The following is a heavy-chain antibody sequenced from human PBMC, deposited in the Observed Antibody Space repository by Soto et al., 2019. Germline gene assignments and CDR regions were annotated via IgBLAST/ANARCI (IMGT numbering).Heavy chain of an antibody. D-gene: IGHD2-2*01. V-gene: IGHV4-4*02. Sequence: SETLSLTCAVSSVSISSSNWWSWVRQPPGKGLEWIGEIYHSGSTNYNPSLKSRVTISVDKSKNQLSLKLSSVTAADTAVYYCARIGIPAATLNYYYYYYMDVWGKGTTVTVSS. CDR3: ARIGIPAATLNYYYYYYMDV. CDR1: SVSISSSNW. CDR2: IYHSGST. J-gene: IGHJ6*03.